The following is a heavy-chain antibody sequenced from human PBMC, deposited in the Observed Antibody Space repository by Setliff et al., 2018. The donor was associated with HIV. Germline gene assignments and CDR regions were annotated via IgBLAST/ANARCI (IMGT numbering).Heavy chain of an antibody. CDR2: ISADNGDT. CDR1: GGTFSSYG. J-gene: IGHJ4*02. Sequence: ASVKVSCKPSGGTFSSYGINWVRQAPGQGLEWMGWISADNGDTSYAQKFQGRVTMTTDPSTSTAYLELRSLRFDDTAFYYCAREYYFDASGYRLGYFDSWGQGTLVTVSS. D-gene: IGHD3-22*01. CDR3: AREYYFDASGYRLGYFDS. V-gene: IGHV1-18*01.